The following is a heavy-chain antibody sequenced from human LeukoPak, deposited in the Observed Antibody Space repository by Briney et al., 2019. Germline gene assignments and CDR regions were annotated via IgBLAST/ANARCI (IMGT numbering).Heavy chain of an antibody. J-gene: IGHJ6*03. Sequence: GGSLRLSCAASGFTFSSYSMNWVRQAPGKGLEWVSYISSSSSTIYYADSVKGRFFISRDNAKNSLYLQVNNLTAEDTAVYYCARGGYDISGYYYNYYYMDVWGKGTTVTVSS. CDR2: ISSSSSTI. CDR1: GFTFSSYS. V-gene: IGHV3-48*01. D-gene: IGHD3-22*01. CDR3: ARGGYDISGYYYNYYYMDV.